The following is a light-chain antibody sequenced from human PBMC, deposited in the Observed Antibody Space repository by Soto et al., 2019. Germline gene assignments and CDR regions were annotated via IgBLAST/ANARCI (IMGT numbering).Light chain of an antibody. CDR3: SSYTSSSTVV. V-gene: IGLV2-14*01. J-gene: IGLJ3*02. CDR2: DVS. CDR1: SSDVGGYNY. Sequence: QSALTQPASVSGSPGQSITISCTGTSSDVGGYNYVSWYQQHPEKAPKLMIYDVSNRPSGVSNRFSGSKSGNTASLTISGLQAEDEADYYCSSYTSSSTVVFGGGTQLTVL.